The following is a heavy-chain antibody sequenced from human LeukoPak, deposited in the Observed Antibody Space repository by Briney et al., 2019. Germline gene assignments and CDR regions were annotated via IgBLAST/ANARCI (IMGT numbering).Heavy chain of an antibody. J-gene: IGHJ5*01. Sequence: GSSVKVSCKASRGTFSSYAISWVRQAPGQGLEWMGGMIPIFGTANYAQKFQGRVTITTDESTSTAYMELSSLRSEDTAVYYCARLNKGSSSWYWGYNWFDPWGQGTMVTVSS. CDR1: RGTFSSYA. CDR3: ARLNKGSSSWYWGYNWFDP. D-gene: IGHD6-13*01. V-gene: IGHV1-69*05. CDR2: MIPIFGTA.